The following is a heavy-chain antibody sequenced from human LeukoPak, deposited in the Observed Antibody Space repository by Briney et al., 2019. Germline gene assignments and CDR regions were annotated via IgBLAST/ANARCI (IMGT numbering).Heavy chain of an antibody. CDR1: GFTFSGSA. D-gene: IGHD6-19*01. CDR2: IRSKANSYAT. Sequence: GGSLRLSCAASGFTFSGSAMHWVRQASGEGLEWVGRIRSKANSYATAYAASVKGRFTTSRDDSKNTAYLQMNSLKTEDTAVYYCTRQIAVAGMEVRDYWGQGTLVTVSS. V-gene: IGHV3-73*01. J-gene: IGHJ4*02. CDR3: TRQIAVAGMEVRDY.